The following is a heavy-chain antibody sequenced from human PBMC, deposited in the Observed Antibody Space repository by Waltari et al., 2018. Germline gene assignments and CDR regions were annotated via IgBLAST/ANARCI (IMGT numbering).Heavy chain of an antibody. CDR1: GFSFSNYG. D-gene: IGHD2-2*03. V-gene: IGHV3-30*18. Sequence: QEQVVESGGGVVQPGGSLRLSCAASGFSFSNYGMHWVRQAPGKGLEWVATISYEGANKYHADSVKGRFTISRDNSKNTLYLQMNSLRAEETAVYYCAKDWIWEQLVYGFNIWGQGTMVTVSS. CDR3: AKDWIWEQLVYGFNI. CDR2: ISYEGANK. J-gene: IGHJ3*02.